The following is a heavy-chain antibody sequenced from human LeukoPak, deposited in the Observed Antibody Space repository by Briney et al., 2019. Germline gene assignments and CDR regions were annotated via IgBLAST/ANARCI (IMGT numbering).Heavy chain of an antibody. Sequence: SETLSLTCTVSGGSISSSSYYWGWIRQPPGKGLEWIGSIYYSGSTYYNPSLKSRVTISVDTSKNQFSLKLSSVTAADTAVYYWGGHLYRGLVLWFDPWGQGTLVTVSS. V-gene: IGHV4-39*01. CDR1: GGSISSSSYY. CDR3: GGHLYRGLVLWFDP. D-gene: IGHD6-19*01. CDR2: IYYSGST. J-gene: IGHJ5*02.